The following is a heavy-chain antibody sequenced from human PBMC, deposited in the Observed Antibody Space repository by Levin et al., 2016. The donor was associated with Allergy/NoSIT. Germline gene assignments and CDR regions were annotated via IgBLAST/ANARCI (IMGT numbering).Heavy chain of an antibody. J-gene: IGHJ4*02. CDR3: AKVGYGGHDYDYYDASDYYSVSYFDH. CDR1: GFTFSSYA. V-gene: IGHV3-23*01. CDR2: VVNSDGST. D-gene: IGHD3-22*01. Sequence: GESLKISCATSGFTFSSYAMAWVRQAPGKGLEWVSSVVNSDGSTSYADSVKGRFTISRDISKKTMFLQLNSLRDEDTAVYYCAKVGYGGHDYDYYDASDYYSVSYFDHWGQGTPVTVSS.